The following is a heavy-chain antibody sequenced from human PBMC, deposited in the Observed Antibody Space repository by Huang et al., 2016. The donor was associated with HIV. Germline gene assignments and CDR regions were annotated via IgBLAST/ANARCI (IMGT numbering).Heavy chain of an antibody. J-gene: IGHJ6*02. CDR2: IKKDESEK. CDR1: TFRFGAYW. CDR3: ATKTAAMDI. Sequence: VESGGRLVQPGGSIRLSCVGSTFRFGAYWMSWVRKSPGKGLEWVANIKKDESEKYYVDSVKGRFNISRDNAKKVLFLEMNNVRVEDTATYYCATKTAAMDIWGQGTTVTVS. V-gene: IGHV3-7*01. D-gene: IGHD1-7*01.